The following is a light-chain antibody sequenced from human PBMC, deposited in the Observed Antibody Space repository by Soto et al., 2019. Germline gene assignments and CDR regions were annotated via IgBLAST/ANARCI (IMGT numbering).Light chain of an antibody. CDR2: TAT. V-gene: IGKV1-39*01. J-gene: IGKJ1*01. CDR3: QQSYSAPPWT. CDR1: QNIRSY. Sequence: DIQMTQSPSSLSASVGDTITITCRASQNIRSYLNWYQQKSGKAPNLLIYTATTLQSEVPSRFSGIGSETDFTLTISSLEPEDFATYYCQQSYSAPPWTFGPGTKVDMK.